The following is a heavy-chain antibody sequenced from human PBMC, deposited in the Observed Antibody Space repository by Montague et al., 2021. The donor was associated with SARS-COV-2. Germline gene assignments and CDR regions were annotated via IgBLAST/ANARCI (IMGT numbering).Heavy chain of an antibody. CDR1: GFTLGDYA. J-gene: IGHJ6*03. CDR3: AKDNQWGFYYMDV. D-gene: IGHD1-26*01. V-gene: IGHV3-9*01. Sequence: YLRLSCAASGFTLGDYAMHWVRQAPGKGLEWVSGTSWNSGSIGYADSVKGRFTISRDNAKNSLYLQMNSLRAEDTALYYCAKDNQWGFYYMDVWGKGTTVTVSS. CDR2: TSWNSGSI.